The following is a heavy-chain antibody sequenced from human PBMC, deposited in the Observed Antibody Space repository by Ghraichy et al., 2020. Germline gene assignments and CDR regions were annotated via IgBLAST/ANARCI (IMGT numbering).Heavy chain of an antibody. D-gene: IGHD7-27*01. CDR2: ITSDGSGR. Sequence: GGSLRLSCAASGFTFNSFWMHWVRQTPGKGLMWVSRITSDGSGRDYADSVKGRFTVSRDNVKNMVYLQMNSLTPEDTSLYYCTRDLPGDLSRYFDLWGRGTLVTVSS. V-gene: IGHV3-74*01. J-gene: IGHJ2*01. CDR1: GFTFNSFW. CDR3: TRDLPGDLSRYFDL.